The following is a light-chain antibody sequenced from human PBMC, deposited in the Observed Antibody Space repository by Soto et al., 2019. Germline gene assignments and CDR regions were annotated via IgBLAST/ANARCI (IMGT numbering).Light chain of an antibody. CDR2: DAS. CDR3: QQPYT. CDR1: QSVGSY. V-gene: IGKV3-11*01. J-gene: IGKJ2*01. Sequence: EIVLTQSPATLSLSPGERATLSCRASQSVGSYLAWYQQKPGQAPRLLIYDASNRATGIPARFSGSGSGTDFTLTISSLEPEDFGVYYCQQPYTFGQGTKLEIK.